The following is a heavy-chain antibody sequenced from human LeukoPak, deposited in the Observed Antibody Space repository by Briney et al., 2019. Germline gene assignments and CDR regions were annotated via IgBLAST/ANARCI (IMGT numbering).Heavy chain of an antibody. J-gene: IGHJ6*03. V-gene: IGHV3-53*01. D-gene: IGHD6-13*01. CDR1: GFTVSSNY. Sequence: GGSLRLSCAASGFTVSSNYMSWVRQAPGKGLEWVSVIYSGGSTYYADSVKGRFTISRDNSKNTLYLQMNSLRAEDTAVYYCARSGAAGSYYYYMDVWGKGTTVTISS. CDR3: ARSGAAGSYYYYMDV. CDR2: IYSGGST.